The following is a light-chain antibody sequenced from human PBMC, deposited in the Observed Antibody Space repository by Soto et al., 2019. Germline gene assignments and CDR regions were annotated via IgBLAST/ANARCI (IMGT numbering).Light chain of an antibody. Sequence: DIQMTQSPSSLSASVGDRVTITCRASQSINRYLSWYQQKPGKAPKLLIYAASSLPTGVPSRFRGSGSGTEYTLTITSLQPEDFATYYCQQTYSNPPFTFGQGTRLEIK. CDR1: QSINRY. CDR2: AAS. V-gene: IGKV1-39*01. CDR3: QQTYSNPPFT. J-gene: IGKJ5*01.